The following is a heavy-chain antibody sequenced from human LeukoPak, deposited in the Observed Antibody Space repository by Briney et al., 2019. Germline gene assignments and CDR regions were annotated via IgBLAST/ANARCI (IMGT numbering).Heavy chain of an antibody. CDR2: IYYSGST. J-gene: IGHJ4*02. V-gene: IGHV4-30-4*01. D-gene: IGHD3-16*02. CDR3: ARQAGTGELSYLFDY. Sequence: SQTLSLTCTVSGGSISSGDYYWSWIRQPPGKGLEWIGYIYYSGSTYYNPSLKSRVTISVDTSKNQFSLELSSVTAADTAVYYCARQAGTGELSYLFDYWGQGTLVTVSS. CDR1: GGSISSGDYY.